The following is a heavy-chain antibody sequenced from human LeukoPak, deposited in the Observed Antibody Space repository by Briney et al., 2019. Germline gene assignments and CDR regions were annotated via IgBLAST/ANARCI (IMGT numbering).Heavy chain of an antibody. Sequence: ASVKVSCKASGYTFTGYYLHWLRQTPGQGLEWMGWINPNSGVTNYAETFQGRVTLTTHTSISTAYLELNRLTSDDTAVYYCARAAVTTGSTETFDPWGQGTLVTVSS. CDR2: INPNSGVT. CDR3: ARAAVTTGSTETFDP. J-gene: IGHJ5*02. CDR1: GYTFTGYY. V-gene: IGHV1-2*02. D-gene: IGHD1-1*01.